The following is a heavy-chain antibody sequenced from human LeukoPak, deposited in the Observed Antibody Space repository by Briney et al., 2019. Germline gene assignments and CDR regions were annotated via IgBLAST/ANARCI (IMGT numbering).Heavy chain of an antibody. D-gene: IGHD5/OR15-5a*01. Sequence: AGSLTLSCVASGCTFSNYWMHWLRQPPGKGLAWVSRINSDRSSTTYADSVKGRSTISRDTAKNQLYLKMNSLSAADTAVYYCTRGAGMSTDYWGQGTLVTVSS. J-gene: IGHJ4*02. CDR3: TRGAGMSTDY. CDR2: INSDRSST. V-gene: IGHV3-74*01. CDR1: GCTFSNYW.